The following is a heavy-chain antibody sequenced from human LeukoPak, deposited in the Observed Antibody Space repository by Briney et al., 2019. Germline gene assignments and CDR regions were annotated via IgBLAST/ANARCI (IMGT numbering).Heavy chain of an antibody. CDR3: ARVVTPRSAWFDP. J-gene: IGHJ5*02. D-gene: IGHD2-21*02. Sequence: NPSETLSLTCTVSGGSISSSSYYWGWIRQPPGKGLEWIGSIYYSGSTYYNPSLKSRVTISVDTSKNQFSLKLSSVTAADTAVYYCARVVTPRSAWFDPWGQGTLVTVSS. CDR2: IYYSGST. V-gene: IGHV4-39*01. CDR1: GGSISSSSYY.